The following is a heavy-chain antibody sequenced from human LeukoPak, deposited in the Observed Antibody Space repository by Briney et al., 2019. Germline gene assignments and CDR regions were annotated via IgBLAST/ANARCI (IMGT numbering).Heavy chain of an antibody. CDR1: GFTLDDYG. Sequence: PGGSLRLSCAASGFTLDDYGMSWVRQAPGKGLEWVSGINWNGGSTGYADSVKGRFTISRDNAKNSLYLQMNSLRAEDTALYYCARAGYSYGPQGGYYYYYYMDVWGKGTTVTVSS. D-gene: IGHD5-18*01. J-gene: IGHJ6*03. V-gene: IGHV3-20*04. CDR2: INWNGGST. CDR3: ARAGYSYGPQGGYYYYYYMDV.